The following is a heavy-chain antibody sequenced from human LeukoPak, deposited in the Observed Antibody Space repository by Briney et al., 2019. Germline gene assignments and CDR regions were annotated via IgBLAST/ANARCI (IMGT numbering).Heavy chain of an antibody. CDR1: GGSISSSY. CDR2: IYYTGSS. J-gene: IGHJ4*02. Sequence: PSETLSLTCTVSGGSISSSYWSWVRQPPGKGLEWVGYIYYTGSSSYNPSLKSGVTISQDTSKNQFSLRLSSVTAADTAVYYCARDNASGYDYRFDYWGQGTLVTVSS. CDR3: ARDNASGYDYRFDY. D-gene: IGHD5-12*01. V-gene: IGHV4-59*01.